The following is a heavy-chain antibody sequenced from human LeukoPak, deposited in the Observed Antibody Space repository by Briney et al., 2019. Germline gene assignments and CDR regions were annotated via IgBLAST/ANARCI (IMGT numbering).Heavy chain of an antibody. CDR2: IYYSGST. Sequence: SETLSLTCTVSGGSISSSSYYWGWIRQPPGKGLEWIGSIYYSGSTYYNPSLKSRVTISVDTSKNQFSLKLSSVTAADTAVYYCARPTGVTTFAVWGQGTLVTVSS. CDR1: GGSISSSSYY. V-gene: IGHV4-39*01. J-gene: IGHJ4*02. D-gene: IGHD4-17*01. CDR3: ARPTGVTTFAV.